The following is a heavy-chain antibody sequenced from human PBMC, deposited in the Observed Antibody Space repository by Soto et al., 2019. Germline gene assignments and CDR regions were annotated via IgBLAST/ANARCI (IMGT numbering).Heavy chain of an antibody. V-gene: IGHV3-48*02. CDR2: ISSSSSTI. J-gene: IGHJ3*02. CDR1: GFTFSSYC. D-gene: IGHD4-4*01. Sequence: GGSLRLSCAASGFTFSSYCMNWVRQAPGKGLEWVSYISSSSSTIYYADSVKGRFTISRDNAKNSLYLQMNSLRDEAAAVYCGAGDRLQYHDAFDIWGQGTMVTVSS. CDR3: AGDRLQYHDAFDI.